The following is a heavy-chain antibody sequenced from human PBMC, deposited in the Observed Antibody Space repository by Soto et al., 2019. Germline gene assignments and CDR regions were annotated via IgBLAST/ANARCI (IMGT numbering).Heavy chain of an antibody. V-gene: IGHV4-39*01. CDR3: ARLEGLATISYYFDF. Sequence: QLQESVPGLVKPSETLSLTCSVSGDSINSDKYYWGWIRQPPGKGLEWIGSIYYRGNTYYNPSLQTRVAISLDKSQSQFSLRLNSVTAADSAVYFCARLEGLATISYYFDFWGQGAQFTVSS. CDR1: GDSINSDKYY. D-gene: IGHD3-9*01. CDR2: IYYRGNT. J-gene: IGHJ4*02.